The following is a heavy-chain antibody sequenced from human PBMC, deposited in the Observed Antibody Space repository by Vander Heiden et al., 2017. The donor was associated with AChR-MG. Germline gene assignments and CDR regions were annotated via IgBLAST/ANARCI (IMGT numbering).Heavy chain of an antibody. Sequence: QEHLVQSGAEVKKPGASVKVSCKASGYSFTGYYIHWVRQAPGEALEWMGRINPNTGDTDYAQKFQGRVTMTRDTSINTAYMELSSLTSDATVVYYCAISGHPRGSHDAFDIWGQGTMVTVSS. CDR3: AISGHPRGSHDAFDI. J-gene: IGHJ3*02. CDR1: GYSFTGYY. CDR2: INPNTGDT. V-gene: IGHV1-2*05. D-gene: IGHD3-16*01.